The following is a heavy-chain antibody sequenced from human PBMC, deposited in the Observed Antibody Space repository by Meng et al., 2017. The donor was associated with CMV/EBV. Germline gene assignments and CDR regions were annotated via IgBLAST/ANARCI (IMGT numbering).Heavy chain of an antibody. D-gene: IGHD6-6*01. Sequence: GGSLRLSCAASGFTFSSYSMNWVRQAPGKGLEWVSSISSSSSYIYYADSVKGRFTISRDNAKNSLYLQMNSLRAEDTAVYYCARGRRAARPYDYWGQGTLVTVSS. J-gene: IGHJ4*02. CDR1: GFTFSSYS. CDR3: ARGRRAARPYDY. V-gene: IGHV3-21*01. CDR2: ISSSSSYI.